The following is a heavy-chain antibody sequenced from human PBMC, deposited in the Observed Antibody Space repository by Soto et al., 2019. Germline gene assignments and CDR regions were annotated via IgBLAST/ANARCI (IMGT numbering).Heavy chain of an antibody. Sequence: ASVKVSCKASGYTLTSYGISWVRQAPGQGLEWMGWISAYNGNTNYAQKLQGRVTMTTDTSTSTAYMELRSLRSDDTAVYYCARDAIAAAGSNWFDPWGQGTLVTVSS. CDR2: ISAYNGNT. V-gene: IGHV1-18*01. D-gene: IGHD6-13*01. J-gene: IGHJ5*02. CDR1: GYTLTSYG. CDR3: ARDAIAAAGSNWFDP.